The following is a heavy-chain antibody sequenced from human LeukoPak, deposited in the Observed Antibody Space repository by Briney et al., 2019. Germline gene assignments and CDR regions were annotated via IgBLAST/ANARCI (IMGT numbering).Heavy chain of an antibody. D-gene: IGHD3-22*01. V-gene: IGHV1-69*13. CDR1: GGTFSSYA. Sequence: SSVKVSCKASGGTFSSYAISWVRQAPGQGLEWMGGIIPIFGTANYAQKFQGRVTITADESTSTAYMELSSLRSEDTAVYYCARDYDPYYYDSSGYYFDAFDIWGQGTMVTVSS. J-gene: IGHJ3*02. CDR2: IIPIFGTA. CDR3: ARDYDPYYYDSSGYYFDAFDI.